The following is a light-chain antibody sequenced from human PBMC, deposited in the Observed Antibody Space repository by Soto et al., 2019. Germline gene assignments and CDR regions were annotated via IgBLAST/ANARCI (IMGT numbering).Light chain of an antibody. CDR1: QSVRDS. CDR3: QQYGSSGT. V-gene: IGKV3-20*01. CDR2: GAS. J-gene: IGKJ1*01. Sequence: EIVLTQSPATLSLSPGERATLSCRASQSVRDSLVWYQQKPGQAPRLLIYGASNRATGIPDRFSGSGSGTDFTLTISRLGPEDFAVYYCQQYGSSGTFGQGTKVDIK.